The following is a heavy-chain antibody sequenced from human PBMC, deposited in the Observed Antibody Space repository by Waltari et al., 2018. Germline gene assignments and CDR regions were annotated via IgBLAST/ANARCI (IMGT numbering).Heavy chain of an antibody. V-gene: IGHV1-3*03. Sequence: QVQLVQSGAEVKKPGASVKVSCKASGYTFTSYAMHWVRQAPGQRLEWMGWINAGNGNTKYSQEFQGRVTITRDTSASTAYMELSSLRSEDMAVYYCARAGNVVPAAMRGYYFDYWGQGTLVTVSS. CDR2: INAGNGNT. CDR1: GYTFTSYA. J-gene: IGHJ4*02. D-gene: IGHD2-2*01. CDR3: ARAGNVVPAAMRGYYFDY.